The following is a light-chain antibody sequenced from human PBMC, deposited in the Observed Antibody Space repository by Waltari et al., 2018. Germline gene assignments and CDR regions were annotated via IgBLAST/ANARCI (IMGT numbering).Light chain of an antibody. CDR1: QDISNY. J-gene: IGKJ2*01. CDR3: QQYDNLPYT. CDR2: DAS. V-gene: IGKV1-33*01. Sequence: DIQMTQSPSSLSASVGDRVTITCQASQDISNYLNLYKQKPGKAPKLLIYDASNLETGVPSRFSGSGSGTDFTFTISSLQPEDIATYYCQQYDNLPYTFGQGTKLEIK.